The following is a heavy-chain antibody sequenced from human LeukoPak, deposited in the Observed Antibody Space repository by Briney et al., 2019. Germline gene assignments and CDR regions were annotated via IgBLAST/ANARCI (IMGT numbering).Heavy chain of an antibody. V-gene: IGHV3-66*01. CDR1: GFTVSSNY. CDR3: ARVTVTKRNYYYGMDV. Sequence: GGSLRLSCAASGFTVSSNYMSWVRQAPGKGLEWVPDIYSGGSTYYADSVKGRFTISRDNSKNTLYLQMNSLRAEDTAVYYCARVTVTKRNYYYGMDVWGQGTTVTVSS. CDR2: IYSGGST. J-gene: IGHJ6*02. D-gene: IGHD4-17*01.